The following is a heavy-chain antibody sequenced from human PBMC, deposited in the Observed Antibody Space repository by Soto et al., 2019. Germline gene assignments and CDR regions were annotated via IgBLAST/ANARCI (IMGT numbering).Heavy chain of an antibody. CDR3: AKDFGSSSWNARKYFQH. V-gene: IGHV3-23*01. D-gene: IGHD6-13*01. CDR1: GFTFSSYA. CDR2: ISGSGGST. J-gene: IGHJ1*01. Sequence: EVQLLESGGGLVQPGGSLRLSCAASGFTFSSYAMSWVRQAPGKGLEWVSAISGSGGSTYYADSVKGRFTISRDNSKNTLYLQMNSLRAEDTAVYYCAKDFGSSSWNARKYFQHWGQGTLVTVSS.